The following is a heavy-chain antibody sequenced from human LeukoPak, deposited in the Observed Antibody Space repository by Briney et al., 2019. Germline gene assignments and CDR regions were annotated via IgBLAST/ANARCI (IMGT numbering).Heavy chain of an antibody. CDR3: ARDSEGFDSSSWYRTKYYYYYYYMDV. CDR2: IIPIFGTA. Sequence: ASVKVSCKASGGTFSSYAISWVRQAPGQGLEWMGGIIPIFGTANYAQKFQGRATITTDESTSTAYMELSSLRSEDTAVYYCARDSEGFDSSSWYRTKYYYYYYYMDVWGKGTTVTVSS. CDR1: GGTFSSYA. V-gene: IGHV1-69*05. J-gene: IGHJ6*03. D-gene: IGHD6-13*01.